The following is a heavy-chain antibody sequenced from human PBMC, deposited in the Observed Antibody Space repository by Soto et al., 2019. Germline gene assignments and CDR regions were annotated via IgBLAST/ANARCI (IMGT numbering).Heavy chain of an antibody. CDR3: ARVLRGYNYHHGANYYCGMDV. CDR1: GVSISSVEYY. J-gene: IGHJ6*02. V-gene: IGHV4-30-4*01. D-gene: IGHD5-18*01. Sequence: SETLSLTCTVSGVSISSVEYYWRWIRQPPGKGLDWIGYIYYSGSTYYNPSLKSRVTLSVDTSENQFSLEVTSVTAADTAVYYCARVLRGYNYHHGANYYCGMDVWGQGTTVTVSS. CDR2: IYYSGST.